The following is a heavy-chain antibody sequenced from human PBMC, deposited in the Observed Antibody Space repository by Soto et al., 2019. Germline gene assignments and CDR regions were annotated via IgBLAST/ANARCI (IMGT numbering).Heavy chain of an antibody. CDR3: ARHNDPTPGPGY. V-gene: IGHV5-51*01. J-gene: IGHJ4*02. D-gene: IGHD1-1*01. CDR1: GYSFTTYW. Sequence: GESLKISCKGSGYSFTTYWIGSVRQMPGEGLEWMGIIYPGDSDTRYSPSFQGQVTISADKSIGTAYLQWSSLRATDTAMYYCARHNDPTPGPGYWGQGTLVTVSS. CDR2: IYPGDSDT.